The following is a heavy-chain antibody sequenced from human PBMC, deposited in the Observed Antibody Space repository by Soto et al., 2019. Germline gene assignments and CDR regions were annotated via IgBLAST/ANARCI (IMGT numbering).Heavy chain of an antibody. CDR3: ARGLGYYYYMDV. CDR1: GYTFTNYD. Sequence: QVQLVQSGAEVKNPGASVRVSCKASGYTFTNYDINWVRQATGQGLEWMGWMNPNSGNTGYAQKFQGRVTMTRNTSIRTAYMELSSLRSEDTAVYYCARGLGYYYYMDVWGKGTTVTVSS. V-gene: IGHV1-8*01. CDR2: MNPNSGNT. J-gene: IGHJ6*03.